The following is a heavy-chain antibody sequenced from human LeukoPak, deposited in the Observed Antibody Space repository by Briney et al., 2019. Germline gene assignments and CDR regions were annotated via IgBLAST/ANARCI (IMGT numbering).Heavy chain of an antibody. D-gene: IGHD3-10*01. CDR1: GGSISSYY. Sequence: SETLSLTCTVSGGSISSYYWSWIRQPPGKGLEWIGYIYYSGSTNYNPSLKSRVTISVDTSKNQFSLKLSSVTAADTAVYYCARLAKGSQKGGFDYWGQGTLVTVSS. V-gene: IGHV4-59*08. J-gene: IGHJ4*02. CDR2: IYYSGST. CDR3: ARLAKGSQKGGFDY.